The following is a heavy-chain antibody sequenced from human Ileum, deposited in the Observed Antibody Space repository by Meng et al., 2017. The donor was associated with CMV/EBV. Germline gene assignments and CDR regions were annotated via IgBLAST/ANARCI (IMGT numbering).Heavy chain of an antibody. CDR1: GGSFSGYY. CDR3: ARGPVRSFLGY. CDR2: INHSGST. J-gene: IGHJ4*02. V-gene: IGHV4-34*01. Sequence: QVQLPWWGAGLLNPAETLSLTCAVYGGSFSGYYWSWIRQPPEKGLEWIGEINHSGSTNYNPSLKSRVTISVDTSKNQFSLKLSSVTAADTAVYYCARGPVRSFLGYWGQGTLVTVSS. D-gene: IGHD3-10*01.